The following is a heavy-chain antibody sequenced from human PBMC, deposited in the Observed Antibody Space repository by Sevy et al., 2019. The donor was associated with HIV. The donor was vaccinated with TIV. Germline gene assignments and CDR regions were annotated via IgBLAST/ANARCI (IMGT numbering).Heavy chain of an antibody. J-gene: IGHJ6*02. CDR3: ANAYSGSYSHSYLYALDV. CDR2: ISHDGINE. V-gene: IGHV3-30*18. Sequence: GGSLRLSCIGSGFSFSYYGIHWDRQSPGKGLDWVALISHDGINEYYADSVKGRFTISRDNSKNTVYLEMNSLRNEDTAIYFCANAYSGSYSHSYLYALDVWGQGTTVTASS. D-gene: IGHD1-26*01. CDR1: GFSFSYYG.